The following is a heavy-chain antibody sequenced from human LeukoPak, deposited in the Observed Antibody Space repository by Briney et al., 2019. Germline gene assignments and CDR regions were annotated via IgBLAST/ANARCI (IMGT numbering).Heavy chain of an antibody. CDR2: ISYDGSNK. V-gene: IGHV3-30-3*01. J-gene: IGHJ3*02. Sequence: GGSLRLSCAASGFTFSSYAMHWVRQAPGKGLEWVAVISYDGSNKYCADSVKGRFTISRDNSKNTLYLQMNSLRAEDTAVYYCTKGFEWELRRGDAFDIWGQGTMVAVSS. CDR3: TKGFEWELRRGDAFDI. CDR1: GFTFSSYA. D-gene: IGHD1-26*01.